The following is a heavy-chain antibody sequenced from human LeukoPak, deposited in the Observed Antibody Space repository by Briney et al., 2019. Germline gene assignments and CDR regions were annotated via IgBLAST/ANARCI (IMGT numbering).Heavy chain of an antibody. V-gene: IGHV1-2*06. CDR3: ARASYYYDSSGYSYYFDY. CDR2: INPNSGGT. Sequence: ASVKVSCKASGYTFTGYYMHWVRQAPGQGPEWMGRINPNSGGTNYAQKFQGRVTVTRDTSISTAYMELSRLRSDDTAVYYCARASYYYDSSGYSYYFDYWGQGTLVTVSS. J-gene: IGHJ4*02. CDR1: GYTFTGYY. D-gene: IGHD3-22*01.